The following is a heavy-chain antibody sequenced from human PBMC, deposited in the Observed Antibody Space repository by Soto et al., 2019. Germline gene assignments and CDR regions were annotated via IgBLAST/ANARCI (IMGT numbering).Heavy chain of an antibody. CDR3: ARTRDTHINYYYVLAV. J-gene: IGHJ6*02. D-gene: IGHD1-20*01. Sequence: TPSLSFAVSRGSVSGATYYWNCIRQPPGKPLEWIGHIYYSGSTNYNPSLKSRVTISLDTSNDQFSLKLSSVTAADTAVYDGARTRDTHINYYYVLAVWGPGTPVA. CDR2: IYYSGST. V-gene: IGHV4-61*01. CDR1: RGSVSGATYY.